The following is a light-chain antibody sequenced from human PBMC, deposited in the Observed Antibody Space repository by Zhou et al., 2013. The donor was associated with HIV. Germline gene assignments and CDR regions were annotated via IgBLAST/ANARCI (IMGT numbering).Light chain of an antibody. Sequence: EIVMTQSPATLSVSPGERVTLSCRASQSVSSNFAWYQQKPGQAPRLLIYAASTRATDIPARFSGSGSGTEFTLTISSMQSEDFSVYYCQQFTNWGTFGQGTKLEIK. CDR3: QQFTNWGT. CDR1: QSVSSN. V-gene: IGKV3-15*01. CDR2: AAS. J-gene: IGKJ2*01.